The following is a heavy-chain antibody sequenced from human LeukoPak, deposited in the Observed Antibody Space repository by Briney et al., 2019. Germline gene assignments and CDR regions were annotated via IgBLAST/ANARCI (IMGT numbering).Heavy chain of an antibody. CDR2: IKPDGSKK. CDR1: GLTFSGYW. V-gene: IGHV3-7*04. CDR3: ARGSGDY. J-gene: IGHJ4*02. Sequence: TGGSLRLSCAASGLTFSGYWMNWVRQAPGKGLEWVANIKPDGSKKYYVDSVKGRFTISRDNAKNSLYLQMTSLRAEDTAVYYCARGSGDYSGQGTLVTVSS.